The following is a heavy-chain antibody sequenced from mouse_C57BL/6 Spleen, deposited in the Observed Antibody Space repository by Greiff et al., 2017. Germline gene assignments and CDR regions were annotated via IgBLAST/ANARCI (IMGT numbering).Heavy chain of an antibody. CDR3: ARRTVVAHWYFDV. Sequence: QVQLQQSGPELVKPGASVKISCKASGYTFTDYYINWVKQRPGQGLEWIGWIFPGSGSTSYNEKFKGKATLTVDKSSSTAYMLLSSLTSEDSAVYFCARRTVVAHWYFDVWGTGTTVTVAS. CDR1: GYTFTDYY. CDR2: IFPGSGST. J-gene: IGHJ1*03. D-gene: IGHD1-1*01. V-gene: IGHV1-75*01.